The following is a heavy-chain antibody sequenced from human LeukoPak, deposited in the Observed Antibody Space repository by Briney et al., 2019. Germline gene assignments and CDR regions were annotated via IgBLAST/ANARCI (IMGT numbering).Heavy chain of an antibody. J-gene: IGHJ4*02. CDR1: GGTFSSYA. Sequence: ASVKVSCKXSGGTFSSYAISWVRQAPGQGLEWMGRIIPIFGTAIYAQKFQGRVTITTDESTSTAYMELSSLRSKDTAVYYCARNYDSSGNWGQGTLVTVSS. CDR3: ARNYDSSGN. CDR2: IIPIFGTA. D-gene: IGHD3-22*01. V-gene: IGHV1-69*05.